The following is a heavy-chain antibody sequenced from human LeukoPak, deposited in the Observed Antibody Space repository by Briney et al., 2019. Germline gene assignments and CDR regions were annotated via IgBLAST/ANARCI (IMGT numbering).Heavy chain of an antibody. J-gene: IGHJ4*02. V-gene: IGHV4-61*05. CDR2: IYYSGST. Sequence: SETPSLTCTVSGGSISSSSYYWGWIRQPPGKGLEWIGYIYYSGSTNYNPSLKSRVTISVDTSKNQFSLKLSSVTAADTAVYYCARGGGIAAAYSDYWGQGTLVTVSS. CDR3: ARGGGIAAAYSDY. D-gene: IGHD6-13*01. CDR1: GGSISSSSYY.